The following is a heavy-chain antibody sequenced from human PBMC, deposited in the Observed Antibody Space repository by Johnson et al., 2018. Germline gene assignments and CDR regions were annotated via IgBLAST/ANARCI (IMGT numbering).Heavy chain of an antibody. CDR3: AKRRDDYNTRAAFDI. CDR2: IKQDGNEK. CDR1: GFTFSSYW. J-gene: IGHJ3*02. Sequence: VQLVQSGGGLVQPGGSLRLSCAASGFTFSSYWMSWVRQAPGKGLEWVANIKQDGNEKYYVDSVKGRFTISRDNAKNSLYLQMNSLRAEDTAVYYCAKRRDDYNTRAAFDIWGQGTMVTVSS. V-gene: IGHV3-7*01. D-gene: IGHD5-24*01.